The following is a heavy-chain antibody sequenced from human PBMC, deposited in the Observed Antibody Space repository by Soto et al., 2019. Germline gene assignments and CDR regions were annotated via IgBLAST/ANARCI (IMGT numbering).Heavy chain of an antibody. CDR2: ISGSGGST. Sequence: PGGSLRLSCAASGFSFSTSSMAWVRQAPGKGLEWVSVISGSGGSTYYADSVKGRFTISRDNSKNTLYLQMNSLRAEDTAVYYCARRSSGWYFDYWGQGTLVTVS. CDR1: GFSFSTSS. D-gene: IGHD6-19*01. CDR3: ARRSSGWYFDY. V-gene: IGHV3-23*01. J-gene: IGHJ4*02.